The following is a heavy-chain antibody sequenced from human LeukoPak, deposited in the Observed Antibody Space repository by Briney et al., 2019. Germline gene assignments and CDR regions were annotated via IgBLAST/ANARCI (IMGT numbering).Heavy chain of an antibody. Sequence: GESLKISCRASGYTFANHWIIWVRQMPGKGLEWMGSIYPGDSDTRHSPSLQGLVTISADKSISTAFLQWNTLKPSDTATYYCAGTRGTTLILGSPFDVWGQGTMVTVSS. D-gene: IGHD1-7*01. J-gene: IGHJ3*01. V-gene: IGHV5-51*01. CDR3: AGTRGTTLILGSPFDV. CDR1: GYTFANHW. CDR2: IYPGDSDT.